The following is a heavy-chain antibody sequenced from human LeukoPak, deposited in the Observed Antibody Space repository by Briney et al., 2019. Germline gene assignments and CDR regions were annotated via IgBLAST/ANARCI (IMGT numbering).Heavy chain of an antibody. D-gene: IGHD4-23*01. CDR2: IIPIFGTA. V-gene: IGHV1-69*05. CDR3: ARDDYGGNSGWWFDP. Sequence: SVKVSCKASGGTFSSYAISWVRQAPGQGLEWTGGIIPIFGTANYAQKFQGRVTITTDESTSTAYMELSSLRSEDTAVYYCARDDYGGNSGWWFDPWGQGTLVTVSS. CDR1: GGTFSSYA. J-gene: IGHJ5*02.